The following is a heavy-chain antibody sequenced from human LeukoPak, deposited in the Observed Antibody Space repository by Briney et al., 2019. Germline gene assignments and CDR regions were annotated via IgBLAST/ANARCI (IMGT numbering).Heavy chain of an antibody. D-gene: IGHD3-22*01. CDR2: INPSGGST. V-gene: IGHV1-46*01. CDR1: GYTFTSYY. Sequence: ASVKVSCKASGYTFTSYYMHWVRQAPGQGLEWMGIINPSGGSTSYAQKFQGRVTMTRDTSTSTVYMELSSLRSEDTAVYYCARVRYYYDSSGYYSHDAFDIWGQGTMVTVSS. J-gene: IGHJ3*02. CDR3: ARVRYYYDSSGYYSHDAFDI.